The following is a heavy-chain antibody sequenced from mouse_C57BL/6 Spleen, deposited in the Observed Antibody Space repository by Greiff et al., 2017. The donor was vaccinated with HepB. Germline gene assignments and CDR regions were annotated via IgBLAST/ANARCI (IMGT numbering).Heavy chain of an antibody. V-gene: IGHV5-9-1*02. CDR3: TRDQGGYSNILFAY. J-gene: IGHJ3*01. CDR1: GFTFSSYA. CDR2: ISSGGDYI. Sequence: EVHLVESGAGLVKPGGSLKLSCAASGFTFSSYAMSWVRQTPEKRLEWVAYISSGGDYIYYADTVKGRFTISRDNARNTLYLQMSSLKSEDTAMYYCTRDQGGYSNILFAYWGQGTLVTVSA. D-gene: IGHD2-5*01.